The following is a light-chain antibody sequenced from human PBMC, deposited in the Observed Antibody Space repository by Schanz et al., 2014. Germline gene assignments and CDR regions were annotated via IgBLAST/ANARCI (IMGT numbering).Light chain of an antibody. Sequence: QSVLTQPPSVSGAPGQRVTISCTGSSSNIGAGYDVHWYQQLPGTAPKLLMYGNKNRPSGVPDRFSGSKSDTSASLAITGLQAEDEADYYCQSFDSSGWVFGGGTKLTVL. CDR2: GNK. CDR3: QSFDSSGWV. J-gene: IGLJ3*02. CDR1: SSNIGAGYD. V-gene: IGLV1-40*01.